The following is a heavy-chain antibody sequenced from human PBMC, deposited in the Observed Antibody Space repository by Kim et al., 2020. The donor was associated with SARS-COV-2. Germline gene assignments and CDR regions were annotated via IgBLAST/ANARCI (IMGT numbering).Heavy chain of an antibody. J-gene: IGHJ6*02. CDR2: IWYDGSNK. CDR1: GFTFSSYA. Sequence: GGSLRLSCAASGFTFSSYAMHWVRQAPGKGLEWVAVIWYDGSNKYYADSVKGRFTISRDNSKNTLYLQMNSLRAEDTAVYYCAKDAGYCSGGSCYQVPIDYYGMDVWGQGTTVTVSS. CDR3: AKDAGYCSGGSCYQVPIDYYGMDV. V-gene: IGHV3-33*06. D-gene: IGHD2-15*01.